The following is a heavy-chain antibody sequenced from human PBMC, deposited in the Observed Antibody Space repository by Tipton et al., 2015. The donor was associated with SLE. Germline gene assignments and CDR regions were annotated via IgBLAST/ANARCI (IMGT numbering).Heavy chain of an antibody. D-gene: IGHD5-18*01. CDR1: GFTFSSYA. Sequence: SLRLSCAASGFTFSSYAMHWVRQAPGKGLEWVAVISYDGSNKYYADSVKGRFTISRDNSKNTLYLQMNSLRAEDTAVYYCARRGLDVDTDTWGMDVWGQGTTVTVSS. V-gene: IGHV3-30-3*01. J-gene: IGHJ6*02. CDR2: ISYDGSNK. CDR3: ARRGLDVDTDTWGMDV.